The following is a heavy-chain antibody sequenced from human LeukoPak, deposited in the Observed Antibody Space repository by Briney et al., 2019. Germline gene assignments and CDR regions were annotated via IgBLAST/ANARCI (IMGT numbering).Heavy chain of an antibody. CDR3: ARSGGSSSLGY. D-gene: IGHD6-6*01. J-gene: IGHJ4*02. CDR2: INTDGSST. Sequence: GGSLRLSCAASGFTFSCYWMHWVRQAPGKGLVWVSHINTDGSSTTYADSVRGRLTISRDNAKNTLYLQMNTVRAEDTAVYYCARSGGSSSLGYWGQGTLVTVSS. CDR1: GFTFSCYW. V-gene: IGHV3-74*01.